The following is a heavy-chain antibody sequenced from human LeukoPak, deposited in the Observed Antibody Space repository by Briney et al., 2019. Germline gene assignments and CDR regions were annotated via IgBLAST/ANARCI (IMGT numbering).Heavy chain of an antibody. D-gene: IGHD2-2*01. J-gene: IGHJ4*02. V-gene: IGHV3-23*01. CDR3: AKAGYCSSTSCLHGLFDY. CDR2: VSGTGGSA. Sequence: GGSLRLSCAASGFIFSSYAMSWVRQAPGKGLEWVSAVSGTGGSAYYVDSVKGRFTISRDNSKNTLYLQMNSLRAGDTAMYYCAKAGYCSSTSCLHGLFDYWGQGTLVTVSS. CDR1: GFIFSSYA.